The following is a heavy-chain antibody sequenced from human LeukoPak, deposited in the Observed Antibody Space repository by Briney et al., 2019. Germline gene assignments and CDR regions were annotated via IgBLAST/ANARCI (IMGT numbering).Heavy chain of an antibody. D-gene: IGHD2-2*01. J-gene: IGHJ4*02. CDR2: ISSSSGSM. Sequence: GGYLRLSCAASGFRFTSYNMNWVRQAPGKGLEWVSYISSSSGSMYYADSVKGRFTISRDNAKNSLYLQMNSLRAEDTAVYYCARDQPANCASISCYALFDYWGQGALVTVSS. CDR1: GFRFTSYN. CDR3: ARDQPANCASISCYALFDY. V-gene: IGHV3-48*01.